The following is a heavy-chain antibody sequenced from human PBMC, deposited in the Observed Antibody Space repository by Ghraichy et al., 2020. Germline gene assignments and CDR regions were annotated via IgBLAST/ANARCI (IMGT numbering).Heavy chain of an antibody. CDR1: GGAIRGHY. V-gene: IGHV4-59*11. D-gene: IGHD4-17*01. Sequence: SQTLSLTCTVSGGAIRGHYWSWIRQPPGKGPEWIGYIYNNGRNNYNPSLYNPSLKSRVTISLDSSKNPFSLHLRSVTAADTARYYCTGDVGYGDYRYYYAMDVWGQGTTVTVSS. CDR2: IYNNGRN. CDR3: TGDVGYGDYRYYYAMDV. J-gene: IGHJ6*02.